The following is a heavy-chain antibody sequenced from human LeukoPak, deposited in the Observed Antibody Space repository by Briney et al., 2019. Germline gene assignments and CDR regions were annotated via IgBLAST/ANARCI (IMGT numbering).Heavy chain of an antibody. CDR1: AFSLTTGGLC. CDR3: ARRRGYSYAFDY. CDR2: IEWDDDK. Sequence: SGPTLLNPTQTLTLTCTFSAFSLTTGGLCVNWLRQPPGKALEGLARIEWDDDKYYSTSLKTRLTSSKDTSKNQVVLTMTNMDPVDSATYYCARRRGYSYAFDYWGQGILVTVSS. J-gene: IGHJ4*02. V-gene: IGHV2-70*11. D-gene: IGHD5-18*01.